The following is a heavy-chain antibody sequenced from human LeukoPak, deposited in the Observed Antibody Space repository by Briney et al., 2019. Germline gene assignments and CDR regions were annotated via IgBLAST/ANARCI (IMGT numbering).Heavy chain of an antibody. Sequence: XXXAXXGXXSXXAIXXVXQAPGQGIEWMGGIIPIFGTANYAQKFQGRVTITTDESTSTAYMELSSLRSEDTAVYYCARDLDTAMVTWGQGTLVTVSS. CDR3: ARDLDTAMVT. CDR2: IIPIFGTA. J-gene: IGHJ5*02. D-gene: IGHD5-18*01. V-gene: IGHV1-69*05. CDR1: XGXXSXXA.